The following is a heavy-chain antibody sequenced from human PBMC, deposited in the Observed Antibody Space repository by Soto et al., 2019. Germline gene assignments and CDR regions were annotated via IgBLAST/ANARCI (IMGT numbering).Heavy chain of an antibody. CDR2: IYYTGTH. CDR1: GCSVSNYY. J-gene: IGHJ5*02. D-gene: IGHD3-22*01. V-gene: IGHV4-59*02. CDR3: ARDRDRHSSGLPSFDP. Sequence: NPSETLSLTCSVSGCSVSNYYWSWVRQPPGKRLEWIGYIYYTGTHDYNPSLRGRATISVDTSKDQFSLKLTSVTAADTAVYYCARDRDRHSSGLPSFDPWGQGILVTVSS.